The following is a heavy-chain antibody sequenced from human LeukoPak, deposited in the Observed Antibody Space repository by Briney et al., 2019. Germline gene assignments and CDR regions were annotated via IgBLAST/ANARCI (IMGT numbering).Heavy chain of an antibody. CDR2: ISRSSSYI. CDR3: ARDRAGSGYYYYGMDV. J-gene: IGHJ6*02. Sequence: GGSLRLSCAASGFTFSSYSMNWVRQAPGKGLEWVSSISRSSSYIYYADSVKGRFTISRDNSKNTLYLQMNSLRAEDTAVYYCARDRAGSGYYYYGMDVWGQGTTVTVSS. CDR1: GFTFSSYS. D-gene: IGHD3-10*01. V-gene: IGHV3-21*01.